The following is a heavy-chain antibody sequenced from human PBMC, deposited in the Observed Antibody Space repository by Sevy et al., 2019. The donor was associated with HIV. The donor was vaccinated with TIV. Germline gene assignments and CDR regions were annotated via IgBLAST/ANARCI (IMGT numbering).Heavy chain of an antibody. CDR1: GFTFSDYY. Sequence: GGSLRLSCAASGFTFSDYYMSWIRQAPGKGLEWVSYFSGSGSTIYYADSVKGRFTISRDNAKNSLYLQITSLRAEDTALYYCAREYHHDAFDIWGQGTMVTVSS. J-gene: IGHJ3*02. D-gene: IGHD2-2*01. CDR3: AREYHHDAFDI. CDR2: FSGSGSTI. V-gene: IGHV3-11*01.